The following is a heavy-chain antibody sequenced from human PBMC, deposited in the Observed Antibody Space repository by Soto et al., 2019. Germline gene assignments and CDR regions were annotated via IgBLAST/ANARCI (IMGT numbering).Heavy chain of an antibody. J-gene: IGHJ6*02. CDR2: TRNKANSYTT. Sequence: GGSLRLSCAASGFTFSDHYMDWVRQAPGKGLEWVGRTRNKANSYTTEYAASVKGRFTISRDESKNSLYLQMNSLKTYDTDVYYCASSSDYYYYYGMDVWGQGTTVTVSS. D-gene: IGHD6-6*01. V-gene: IGHV3-72*01. CDR1: GFTFSDHY. CDR3: ASSSDYYYYYGMDV.